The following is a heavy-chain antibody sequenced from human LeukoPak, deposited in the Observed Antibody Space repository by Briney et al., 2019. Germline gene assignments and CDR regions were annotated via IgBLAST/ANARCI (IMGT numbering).Heavy chain of an antibody. CDR1: GYPISSGYH. J-gene: IGHJ4*02. Sequence: SETLSLTCVVSGYPISSGYHWGWIRQPPGDGLEWIGSVYRSGSTYYNPSLKSRVTISVDTSKNQISLKVRSVTAADTAVYYCARENWVFDYWGQGILVTVSS. CDR3: ARENWVFDY. CDR2: VYRSGST. D-gene: IGHD7-27*01. V-gene: IGHV4-38-2*02.